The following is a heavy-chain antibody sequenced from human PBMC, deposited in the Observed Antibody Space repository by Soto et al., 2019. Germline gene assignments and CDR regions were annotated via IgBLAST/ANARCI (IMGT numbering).Heavy chain of an antibody. V-gene: IGHV1-69*12. Sequence: QVQLVQSGAEVKKPGSSVKVSCKASGGTFSSYAISWVRQAPGQGLEWMGGIIPIFGTANYAQKFQGRVTITADESTSTAYMELSSLRSEDTAVYYCARWQYCISPSCYGGFDYWGQGTLVTVSS. CDR3: ARWQYCISPSCYGGFDY. CDR1: GGTFSSYA. D-gene: IGHD2-2*01. J-gene: IGHJ4*02. CDR2: IIPIFGTA.